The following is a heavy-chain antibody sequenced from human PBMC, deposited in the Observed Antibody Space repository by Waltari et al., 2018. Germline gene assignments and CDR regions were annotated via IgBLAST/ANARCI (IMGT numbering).Heavy chain of an antibody. CDR3: ARDVVVPAAPAAYYYYGMDV. CDR1: GGSISSYY. J-gene: IGHJ6*02. D-gene: IGHD2-2*01. CDR2: IYYSGST. Sequence: QVQLQESGPGLVKPSETLSLTCTVSGGSISSYYWSWIRQPPGKGLEWIGYIYYSGSTTHNPSLKSRVTISVDTSKNQFSLKLSSVTAADTAVYYCARDVVVPAAPAAYYYYGMDVWGQGTTVTVSS. V-gene: IGHV4-59*01.